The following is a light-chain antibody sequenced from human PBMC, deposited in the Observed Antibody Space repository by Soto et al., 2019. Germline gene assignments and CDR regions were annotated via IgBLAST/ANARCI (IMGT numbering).Light chain of an antibody. J-gene: IGKJ5*01. Sequence: IGVTQSPATLSVSPGEKATLSCRASQSVSGYIGWYQQKPGQAPRLLIYADSNRATGIPARFSGSGSGTDFTLTISSLEPEDFSVYYCQQRYNWPITFGQGTRLENK. CDR3: QQRYNWPIT. V-gene: IGKV3-11*01. CDR1: QSVSGY. CDR2: ADS.